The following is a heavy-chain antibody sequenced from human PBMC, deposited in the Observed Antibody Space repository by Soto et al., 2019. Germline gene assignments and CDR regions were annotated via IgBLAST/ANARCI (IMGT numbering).Heavy chain of an antibody. J-gene: IGHJ4*02. Sequence: GASVKVSCKASGYTFTSYYMHWVRQAPGQGLEWMGIINPSGGSTSYAQKFQGRVTMTRDTSTSTVYMELSSLRSEDTAVYYCARDRALYGSGSYYTFDYWGQGTLVTVSS. CDR1: GYTFTSYY. D-gene: IGHD3-10*01. CDR3: ARDRALYGSGSYYTFDY. CDR2: INPSGGST. V-gene: IGHV1-46*01.